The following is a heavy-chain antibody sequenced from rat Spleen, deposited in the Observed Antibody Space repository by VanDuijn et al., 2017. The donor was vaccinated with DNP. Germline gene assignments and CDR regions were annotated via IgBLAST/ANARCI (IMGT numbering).Heavy chain of an antibody. V-gene: IGHV5-7*01. D-gene: IGHD1-4*01. CDR2: IIYDGSST. CDR3: ATHPGGITLFDY. CDR1: GFTFSDYN. J-gene: IGHJ2*01. Sequence: EVQLVESGGGLVQPGRSLKLSCAASGFTFSDYNMAWVRQAPKKGLEWVATIIYDGSSTYYGDSVKGRFTISRDNAKSTLYLQMDSLRSEDTATYYCATHPGGITLFDYWGQGVMVTVSS.